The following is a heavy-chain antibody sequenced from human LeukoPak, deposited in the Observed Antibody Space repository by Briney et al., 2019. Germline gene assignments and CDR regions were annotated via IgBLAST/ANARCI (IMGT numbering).Heavy chain of an antibody. V-gene: IGHV4-59*02. D-gene: IGHD3-22*01. J-gene: IGHJ4*02. CDR3: ARDYYDEKGFDY. CDR2: IYHTGST. CDR1: GGSVSDYY. Sequence: SETLSLTCTISGGSVSDYYWSWIRQSPGKGLEWIGYIYHTGSTSYSPSLKSRVTISADTSQNQFSLKLSSVTAADTAVYYCARDYYDEKGFDYWGQGTLVTVSS.